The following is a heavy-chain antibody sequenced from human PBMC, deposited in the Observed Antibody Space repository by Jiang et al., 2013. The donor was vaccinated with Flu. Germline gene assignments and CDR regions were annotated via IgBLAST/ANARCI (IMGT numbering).Heavy chain of an antibody. CDR2: IYPGDSDT. CDR3: ARGIWFGESIYYYGMDV. J-gene: IGHJ6*02. D-gene: IGHD3-10*01. Sequence: WVRQMPGKGLEWMGIIYPGDSDTRYSPSFQGQVTISADKSISTAYLQWSSLKASDTAMYYCARGIWFGESIYYYGMDVWGQGTTVTVSS. V-gene: IGHV5-51*01.